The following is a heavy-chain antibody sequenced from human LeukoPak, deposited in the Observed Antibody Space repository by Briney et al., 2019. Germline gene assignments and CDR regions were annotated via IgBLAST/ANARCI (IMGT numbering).Heavy chain of an antibody. V-gene: IGHV1-2*02. CDR2: INPNSGVT. Sequence: ASVKVSCKASGYTFIGYYMHWVRQAPGQGLEWMGWINPNSGVTNYAQKFQGRVTMTRDTSISTAYMELSRLRSDDTAVYYCARARVRAARPEDYWGQGTLVTVSS. CDR1: GYTFIGYY. CDR3: ARARVRAARPEDY. D-gene: IGHD6-6*01. J-gene: IGHJ4*02.